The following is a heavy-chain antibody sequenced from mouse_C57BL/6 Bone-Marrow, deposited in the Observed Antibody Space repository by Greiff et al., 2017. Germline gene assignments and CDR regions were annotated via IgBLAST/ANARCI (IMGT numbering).Heavy chain of an antibody. D-gene: IGHD1-1*01. CDR3: ARYSSVVATDYAMDY. CDR2: IRNTANGYTT. Sequence: EVKLVESGGGLVQPGGSLSLSCAASGFTFTDYYMSWVRQPPGTALEWLGFIRNTANGYTTEYSASVKGRFTISRDNSKSILYRQMNALRAEDSSTYYCARYSSVVATDYAMDYWGQGTSGTVSS. V-gene: IGHV7-3*01. CDR1: GFTFTDYY. J-gene: IGHJ4*01.